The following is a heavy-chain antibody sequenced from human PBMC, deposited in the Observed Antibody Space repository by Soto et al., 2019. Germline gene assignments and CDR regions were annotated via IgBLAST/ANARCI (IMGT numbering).Heavy chain of an antibody. CDR2: INPSGGST. Sequence: GASVKVSCKASGYTFTSYYMHWVRQAPGQGLEWMGIINPSGGSTSYAQKFQGRVTMTRDTSTSTVHMELSSLRSEDTAVYYCARTYSSGPSNYYYYGMDVWGQGTTVTVSS. J-gene: IGHJ6*02. V-gene: IGHV1-46*01. D-gene: IGHD6-19*01. CDR1: GYTFTSYY. CDR3: ARTYSSGPSNYYYYGMDV.